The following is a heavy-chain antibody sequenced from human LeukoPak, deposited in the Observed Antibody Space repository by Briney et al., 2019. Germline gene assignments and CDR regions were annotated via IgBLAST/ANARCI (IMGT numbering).Heavy chain of an antibody. CDR2: ISYDGSNK. V-gene: IGHV3-30*18. Sequence: GGSLRLSCAASGFTFSSYGMHWVRQAPGKGLEWVAVISYDGSNKYYADSVKGRFTISRDNAKNSLYLQMNSLRAEDTAVYYCAELGVTMIGGVWGKGTTVTISS. J-gene: IGHJ6*04. CDR3: AELGVTMIGGV. D-gene: IGHD3-10*02. CDR1: GFTFSSYG.